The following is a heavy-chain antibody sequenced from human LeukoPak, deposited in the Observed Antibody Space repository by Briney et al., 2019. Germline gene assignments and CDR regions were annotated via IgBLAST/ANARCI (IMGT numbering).Heavy chain of an antibody. CDR3: ARRKRARYSGSWYFDY. CDR1: GGSFSGYY. J-gene: IGHJ4*02. D-gene: IGHD6-13*01. V-gene: IGHV4-34*01. Sequence: KPSETLSLTCAVYGGSFSGYYWSWIRQPPGKGLEWIGEINHSGSTNYNPSLKSRVTISVDTSKNQFSLKLSSVTAADTAVYYCARRKRARYSGSWYFDYWGQGTLVTVSS. CDR2: INHSGST.